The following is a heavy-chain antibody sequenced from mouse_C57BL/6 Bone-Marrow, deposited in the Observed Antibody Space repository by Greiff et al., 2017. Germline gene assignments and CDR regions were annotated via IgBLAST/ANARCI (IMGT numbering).Heavy chain of an antibody. D-gene: IGHD1-1*01. CDR2: IDPSDSYT. J-gene: IGHJ2*01. Sequence: QVQLQQPGAELVKPGASVKLSCKASGYTFTSYWMQWVKQRPGQGLEWIGEIDPSDSYTNYNQKFKGKATLTVDTSSSTAYMQLSSLTSEDSVVYYCARVPVTTVVHFDYWGQGTTLTVSS. V-gene: IGHV1-50*01. CDR1: GYTFTSYW. CDR3: ARVPVTTVVHFDY.